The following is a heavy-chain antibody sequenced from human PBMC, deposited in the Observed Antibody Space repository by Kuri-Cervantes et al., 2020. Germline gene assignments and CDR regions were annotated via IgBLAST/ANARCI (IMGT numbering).Heavy chain of an antibody. D-gene: IGHD3/OR15-3a*01. Sequence: ASVKVSCKASGYTFTSYGISWVRQAPGQGLEWMGWITPFNGNTNYAQKFQDRVTITRDRSMSTAYMELRSLRSDDTAVYYCARCYDLLSGMDVWGQGTTVTVSS. V-gene: IGHV1-18*01. CDR3: ARCYDLLSGMDV. CDR2: ITPFNGNT. CDR1: GYTFTSYG. J-gene: IGHJ6*02.